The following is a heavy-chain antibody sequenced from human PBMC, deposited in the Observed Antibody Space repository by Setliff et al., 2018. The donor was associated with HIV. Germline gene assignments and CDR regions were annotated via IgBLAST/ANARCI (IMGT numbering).Heavy chain of an antibody. J-gene: IGHJ2*01. V-gene: IGHV4-39*01. CDR2: IYYSGST. CDR1: GGSISSSSYY. CDR3: ARPRKGERGWYFDL. Sequence: PSETLSLTCTVSGGSISSSSYYWGWIRQPPGKGLEWIGSIYYSGSTYYNPSLKSRVTISVDTSKNQFSLKLSSVTAADTAVYYCARPRKGERGWYFDLWGRGTLVTVSS.